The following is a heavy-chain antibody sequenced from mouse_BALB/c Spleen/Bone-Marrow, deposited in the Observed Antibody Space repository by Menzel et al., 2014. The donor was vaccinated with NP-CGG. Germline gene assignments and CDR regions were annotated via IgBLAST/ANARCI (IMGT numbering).Heavy chain of an antibody. CDR2: IHYGGGT. CDR3: ARWNGYYAMDY. J-gene: IGHJ4*01. D-gene: IGHD1-2*01. CDR1: GYSITSGYS. Sequence: EVKLVESGPALVKPSQSLSLTCTVTGYSITSGYSWHWIRQFPGNTLEWMGYIHYGGGTNYNPSLKSRISITRDTSKNQFFLQLNSVTTEDTATYYCARWNGYYAMDYWGQGTSVTVSS. V-gene: IGHV3-1*02.